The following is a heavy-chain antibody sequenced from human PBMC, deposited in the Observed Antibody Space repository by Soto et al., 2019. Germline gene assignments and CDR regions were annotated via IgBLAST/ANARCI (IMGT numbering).Heavy chain of an antibody. D-gene: IGHD6-19*01. Sequence: VQLLESGGGLVQPGGSLRLSCAASGFIFRDYAMNWVRQAPGKGLEWVSDISGSGDSARYADSVKGRFTISRDNSRNTIFLQINSLRVDDTAVSYCGKERRGSGWSVCNFWGQGTLVTVSS. CDR2: ISGSGDSA. J-gene: IGHJ4*02. CDR1: GFIFRDYA. CDR3: GKERRGSGWSVCNF. V-gene: IGHV3-23*01.